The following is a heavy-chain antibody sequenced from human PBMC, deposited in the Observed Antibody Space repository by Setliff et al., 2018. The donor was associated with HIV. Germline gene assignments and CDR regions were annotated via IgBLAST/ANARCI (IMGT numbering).Heavy chain of an antibody. CDR2: IAYTGSC. Sequence: PSETLSLTCTVSGGSISSRNFYWGWIRQPPGKGLEWIGSIAYTGSCYYNSSLKSRVTISVDTSRNECSLKLTSVTAADTAVYYCAREVRWELPQGFDHWGQGSQVTVSS. CDR1: GGSISSRNFY. J-gene: IGHJ4*02. CDR3: AREVRWELPQGFDH. V-gene: IGHV4-39*07. D-gene: IGHD1-26*01.